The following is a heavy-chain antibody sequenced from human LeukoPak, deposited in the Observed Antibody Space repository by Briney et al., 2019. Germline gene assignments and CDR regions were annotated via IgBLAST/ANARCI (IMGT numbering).Heavy chain of an antibody. CDR1: GYTFTSYG. CDR3: ARYDSSGYYFLGAFDI. Sequence: ASVTVSCKASGYTFTSYGISWVRQAPGQGLEWMGWISAYNGNTNYAQKLQGRVTMTTDTSTSTAYMELRSLRSDDTAVYYCARYDSSGYYFLGAFDIWGQGTMVTVSS. V-gene: IGHV1-18*01. J-gene: IGHJ3*02. CDR2: ISAYNGNT. D-gene: IGHD3-22*01.